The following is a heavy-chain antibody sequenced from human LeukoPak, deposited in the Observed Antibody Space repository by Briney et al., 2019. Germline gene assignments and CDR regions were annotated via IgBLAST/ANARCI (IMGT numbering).Heavy chain of an antibody. Sequence: GGSLRLSCAASGFTVSTNYMTWVRQAPGKGLEWVSVIYKAGDPYNADSVKGRFTISRDNSKNTLYLQMNSLRVEDTAMYYCARDLSYFSFDDWGQGTTVTVSS. CDR2: IYKAGDP. D-gene: IGHD2-21*01. V-gene: IGHV3-53*01. CDR3: ARDLSYFSFDD. J-gene: IGHJ6*02. CDR1: GFTVSTNY.